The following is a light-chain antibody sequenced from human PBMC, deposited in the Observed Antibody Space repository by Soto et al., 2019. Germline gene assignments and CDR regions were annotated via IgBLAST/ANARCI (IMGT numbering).Light chain of an antibody. CDR2: MAS. CDR1: QSINGW. CDR3: QQHNDYPAT. V-gene: IGKV1-5*03. Sequence: DIQMTQSPSTLSASVGDRVTITCRASQSINGWLAWYQQKPGKAPKLLMYMASILESGVPSRFSGSASGTEFTLTISSLQPDDFANYYCQQHNDYPATFGQGTRVEMK. J-gene: IGKJ1*01.